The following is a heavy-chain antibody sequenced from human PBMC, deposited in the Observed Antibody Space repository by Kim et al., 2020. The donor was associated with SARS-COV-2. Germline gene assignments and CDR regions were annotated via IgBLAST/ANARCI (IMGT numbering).Heavy chain of an antibody. CDR2: IDTNGET. Sequence: GGSLRLSCAASGFAFSTYDMHWVRQVLGKGLEWVSGIDTNGETYYPGSVKGRFTVSREDAKNSLFLQINDLRPGDTAVYYCARGLLGEHFGLDVWGQGTTVTVSS. CDR1: GFAFSTYD. D-gene: IGHD3-10*01. V-gene: IGHV3-13*01. CDR3: ARGLLGEHFGLDV. J-gene: IGHJ6*02.